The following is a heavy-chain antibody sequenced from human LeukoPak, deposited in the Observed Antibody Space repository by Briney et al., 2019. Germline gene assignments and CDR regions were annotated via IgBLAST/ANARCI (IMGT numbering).Heavy chain of an antibody. CDR1: GSTFSSYA. V-gene: IGHV3-30*04. CDR3: AGRYYDILTGGREGFDY. D-gene: IGHD3-9*01. J-gene: IGHJ4*02. Sequence: PGGSLRLSCAASGSTFSSYAMHWVRQAPGKGLEWVAVISYDGINKYYADSVKGRFTISRDNSKNTLSLQMNSLRAEDTALYCCAGRYYDILTGGREGFDYWGQGTLVTVSS. CDR2: ISYDGINK.